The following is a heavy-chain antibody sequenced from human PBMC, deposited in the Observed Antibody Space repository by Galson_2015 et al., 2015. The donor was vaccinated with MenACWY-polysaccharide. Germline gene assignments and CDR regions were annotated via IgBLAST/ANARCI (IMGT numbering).Heavy chain of an antibody. Sequence: QVIPPPARTLPCSFSEFSLGTGGGGGGWVRRPPGQALEWLALIYWDDDKRYSPTLKNRLTITQDTAKNQVVLTMTNMDPVDTATYSCANAGLRIWGQGTMVTVSS. CDR1: EFSLGTGGGG. CDR2: IYWDDDK. V-gene: IGHV2-5*02. J-gene: IGHJ3*02. CDR3: ANAGLRI.